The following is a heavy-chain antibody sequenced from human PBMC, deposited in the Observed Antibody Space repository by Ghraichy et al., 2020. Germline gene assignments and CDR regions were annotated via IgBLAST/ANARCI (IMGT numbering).Heavy chain of an antibody. CDR1: GFSFSSNS. V-gene: IGHV3-48*01. D-gene: IGHD2-2*01. Sequence: GGSLRLSCAASGFSFSSNSMNWVRQAPGKGLEWISYMSSSGNTIFYADSVRGRFTISRDKAKNLLYLEMKSLRAEDTAIYYCAGDREIRGYCSSSSCPTYYYYYGLDVWGQGTTVTVPS. CDR2: MSSSGNTI. CDR3: AGDREIRGYCSSSSCPTYYYYYGLDV. J-gene: IGHJ6*02.